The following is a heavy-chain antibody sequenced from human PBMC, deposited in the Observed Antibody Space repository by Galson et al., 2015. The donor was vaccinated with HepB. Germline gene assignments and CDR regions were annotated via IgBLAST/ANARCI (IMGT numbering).Heavy chain of an antibody. CDR1: GGTFSSYA. V-gene: IGHV1-69*06. CDR3: ARIIVVVPAAKSYGMDV. J-gene: IGHJ6*02. D-gene: IGHD2-2*01. CDR2: IIPIFGTA. Sequence: SVKVSCKASGGTFSSYAISWVRQAPGQGLEWMGGIIPIFGTANYAQKFQGRVTITADKSTSTAYMELSSPRSEDTAVYYCARIIVVVPAAKSYGMDVWGQGTTVTVSS.